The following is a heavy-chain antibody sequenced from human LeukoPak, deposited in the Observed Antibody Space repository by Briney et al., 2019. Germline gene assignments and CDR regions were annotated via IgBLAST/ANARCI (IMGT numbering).Heavy chain of an antibody. D-gene: IGHD5-24*01. V-gene: IGHV1-58*01. CDR3: AAELEMALDY. Sequence: VKVSCKASGYTFTTYYLHWVRQAPGQGLEWIGWIVVGSGNTNYAQKFQERVTITRDMSTSTAYMELSSLRSEDTAVYYCAAELEMALDYWGQGTLVTVSS. CDR2: IVVGSGNT. J-gene: IGHJ4*02. CDR1: GYTFTTYY.